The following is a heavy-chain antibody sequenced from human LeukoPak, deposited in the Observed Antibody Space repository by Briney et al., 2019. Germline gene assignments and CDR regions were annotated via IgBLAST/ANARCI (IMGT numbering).Heavy chain of an antibody. V-gene: IGHV4-4*09. Sequence: SETLSLTCTVSGGSISSYYWSWIRQPPGKGLEWIGYIYTSGSTNYNPSLKSRVTISVDTSKNQFSLKLSSVTAADTAVYYCARRGGLTKYNWFDPWGQGTLVTVSS. J-gene: IGHJ5*02. D-gene: IGHD3-3*01. CDR1: GGSISSYY. CDR2: IYTSGST. CDR3: ARRGGLTKYNWFDP.